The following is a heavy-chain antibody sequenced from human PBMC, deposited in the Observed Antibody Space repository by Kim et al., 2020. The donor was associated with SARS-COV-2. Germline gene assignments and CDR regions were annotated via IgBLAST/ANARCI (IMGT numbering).Heavy chain of an antibody. Sequence: GGSLRLSCAASGFTFDDYAMHWVRQAPGKGLEWVSGISWNSGSIGYADSVKGRFTISRDNAKNSLYLQMNSLRAEDTALYYCAKDLNAGVRGVMNYWGQGTLVTVSS. J-gene: IGHJ4*02. CDR1: GFTFDDYA. D-gene: IGHD3-10*01. CDR3: AKDLNAGVRGVMNY. V-gene: IGHV3-9*01. CDR2: ISWNSGSI.